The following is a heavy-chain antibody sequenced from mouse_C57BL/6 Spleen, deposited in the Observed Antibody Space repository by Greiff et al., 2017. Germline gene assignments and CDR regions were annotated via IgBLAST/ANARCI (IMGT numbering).Heavy chain of an antibody. CDR1: GYAFTNYL. CDR3: ARGEDYGSSYGSFDY. V-gene: IGHV1-54*01. CDR2: INPGSGGT. D-gene: IGHD1-1*01. J-gene: IGHJ2*01. Sequence: QVQLQQSGAELVRPGTSVKVSCKASGYAFTNYLIEWVKQRPGQGLEWIGVINPGSGGTNYNEKFKGKATLTADKSSSTAYMQLSSLTSEDSAVYFCARGEDYGSSYGSFDYWGQGTTLTVSS.